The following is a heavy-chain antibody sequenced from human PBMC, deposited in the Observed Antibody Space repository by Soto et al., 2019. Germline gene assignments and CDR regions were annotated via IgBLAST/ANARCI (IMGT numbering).Heavy chain of an antibody. Sequence: QVQLVESGGGLVKPGGSLRLSCAASGFTFDNYYMSWIRQAPGKGLEWVSYISSNDGTTYYADSLKGRFTISRDNAKNSRYLQMNSLRAEDTAVYYCAREINYSRYPRVIDYWGQGTLVTVSS. D-gene: IGHD1-7*01. V-gene: IGHV3-11*01. CDR1: GFTFDNYY. CDR2: ISSNDGTT. J-gene: IGHJ4*02. CDR3: AREINYSRYPRVIDY.